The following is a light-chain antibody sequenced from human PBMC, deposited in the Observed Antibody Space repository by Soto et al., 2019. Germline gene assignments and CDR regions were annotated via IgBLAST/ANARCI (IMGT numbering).Light chain of an antibody. CDR2: AAS. J-gene: IGKJ1*01. V-gene: IGKV3-20*01. Sequence: EIVLTQSPGTLSLSPGERATLSCRASQSVSNNYLAWYQQKPGQAPRLLIYAASSRATGIPDRFSGSGSGTDFILTIASLQPDDFATYYCQQYETFSGTFGPGTKVEI. CDR3: QQYETFSGT. CDR1: QSVSNNY.